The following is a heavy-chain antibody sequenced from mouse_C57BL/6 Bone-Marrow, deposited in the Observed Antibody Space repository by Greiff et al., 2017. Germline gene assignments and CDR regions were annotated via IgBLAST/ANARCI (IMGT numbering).Heavy chain of an antibody. CDR2: IYPRDGDT. Sequence: QVQLQQSGAELVKPGASVKMSCKASGYAFRSYWMNWVKQRPGQGLEWIGEIYPRDGDTNYNEKFKGKATMTADKSSSTAYMQLSSLTSEASAVYYCARSAVIRCFYVEDCGGEGT. J-gene: IGHJ2*01. CDR3: ARSAVIRCFYVEDC. V-gene: IGHV1-80*01. D-gene: IGHD1-1*01. CDR1: GYAFRSYW.